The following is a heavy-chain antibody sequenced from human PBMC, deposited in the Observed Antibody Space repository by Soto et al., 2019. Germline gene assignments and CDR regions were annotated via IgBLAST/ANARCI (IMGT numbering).Heavy chain of an antibody. D-gene: IGHD2-21*01. CDR2: INHSGST. CDR1: GGSFRGYY. J-gene: IGHJ2*01. Sequence: SATLSLTCAVYGGSFRGYYWSWIRQPPGKGLEWIGEINHSGSTNYNPSLKSRVTISVDTSKKQFSLKLSSVTAADTAVYYCARLVALYWYFDLWGRGTLVTVSS. CDR3: ARLVALYWYFDL. V-gene: IGHV4-34*01.